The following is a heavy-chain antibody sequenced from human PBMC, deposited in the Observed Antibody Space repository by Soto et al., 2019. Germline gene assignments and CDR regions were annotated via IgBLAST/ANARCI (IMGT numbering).Heavy chain of an antibody. CDR3: AKDRDSSSWYFCDWFDP. CDR1: GFTFSSYA. V-gene: IGHV3-23*01. Sequence: PGGSLRLSCAASGFTFSSYAMSWVRQAPGKGLEWVSAISGSGGSTYYADSVKGRFTISRDNSKNTLYLQMNSLRAEDTAVYYCAKDRDSSSWYFCDWFDPWGQGTLVTVSS. J-gene: IGHJ5*02. D-gene: IGHD6-13*01. CDR2: ISGSGGST.